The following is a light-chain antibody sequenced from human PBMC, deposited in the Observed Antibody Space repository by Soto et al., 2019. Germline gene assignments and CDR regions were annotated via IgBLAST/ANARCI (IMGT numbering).Light chain of an antibody. CDR2: GTS. V-gene: IGKV3-20*01. CDR1: QNVGSRY. J-gene: IGKJ1*01. Sequence: EIVLTQSPGTLSLSPGERATLSCRASQNVGSRYLAWYQQKPGQAPRLLIYGTSNRSTGIPERFSGSGSSKDFSLTISRQEPGDLAVYYCQQYGSSPRTFGQGTKVEIK. CDR3: QQYGSSPRT.